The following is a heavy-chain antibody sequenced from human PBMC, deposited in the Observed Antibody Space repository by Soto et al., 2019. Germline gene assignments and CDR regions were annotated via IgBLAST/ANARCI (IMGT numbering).Heavy chain of an antibody. D-gene: IGHD3-22*01. J-gene: IGHJ4*02. Sequence: GPSVKVSCTASGYTFTGYYMHWVRQAPGQGLEWMGWINPNSGGTNYAQKFQGRVTMTRDTSISTAYMELSRLRSDDTAVYYCARVTDSQWLYFDYWGQGTLVTVSS. V-gene: IGHV1-2*02. CDR3: ARVTDSQWLYFDY. CDR1: GYTFTGYY. CDR2: INPNSGGT.